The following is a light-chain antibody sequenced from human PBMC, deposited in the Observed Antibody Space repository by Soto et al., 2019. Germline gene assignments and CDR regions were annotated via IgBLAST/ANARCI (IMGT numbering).Light chain of an antibody. CDR3: ISYAGSNLLYA. CDR1: SSDVGGYNY. J-gene: IGLJ1*01. Sequence: QRVLTQPASGSGFPGQSLTISCTGTSSDVGGYNYVSWYQQHPGKAPKLKIYEVSKRPSGVPDRFSGSKSGNTASLTVSGLQAEDEADYYCISYAGSNLLYAFGTGTKVTVL. V-gene: IGLV2-8*01. CDR2: EVS.